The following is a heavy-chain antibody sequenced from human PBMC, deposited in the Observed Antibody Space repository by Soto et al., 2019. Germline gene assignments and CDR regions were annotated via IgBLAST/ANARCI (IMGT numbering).Heavy chain of an antibody. CDR3: AREPLPLTYEAYYFAY. D-gene: IGHD3-22*01. Sequence: QVQLVESGGGVVQPGGSLRLSCAASGFTFSTYSMPWVRQAPGKGLEWVAVISSDGSKTYYADSVKGRFTISRDNSKNTLYLQMNSLRPDDTAIYYCAREPLPLTYEAYYFAYWGQGALVTVSS. V-gene: IGHV3-30-3*01. CDR2: ISSDGSKT. J-gene: IGHJ4*02. CDR1: GFTFSTYS.